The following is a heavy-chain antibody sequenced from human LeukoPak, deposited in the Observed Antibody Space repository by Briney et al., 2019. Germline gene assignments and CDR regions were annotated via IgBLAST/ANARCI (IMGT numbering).Heavy chain of an antibody. CDR2: IKEDGSEK. V-gene: IGHV3-7*05. CDR1: GFSFSNFW. Sequence: GGSLRLSCAASGFSFSNFWMTWVRQAPGKGLEWVANIKEDGSEKYYVDSVKGRFTISRDNAKNSLYLQMNTLRAEDTAVYYCARARIDYWGQGTLITVSS. J-gene: IGHJ4*02. D-gene: IGHD1-14*01. CDR3: ARARIDY.